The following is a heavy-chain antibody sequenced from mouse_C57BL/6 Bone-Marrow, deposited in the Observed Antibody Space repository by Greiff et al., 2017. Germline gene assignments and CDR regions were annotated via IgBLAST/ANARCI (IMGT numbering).Heavy chain of an antibody. Sequence: VQLQQPGAELVMPGASVKLSCKASGYTFTSYWMHWVKQRPGQGLEWIGEIDPSDSYTNYNQKFEGKSTLTVDKSSSTAYMQLSSLTSEDSAVYYCARRAFYDGYHHFDYWGQGTTLTVSS. CDR1: GYTFTSYW. D-gene: IGHD2-3*01. J-gene: IGHJ2*01. CDR3: ARRAFYDGYHHFDY. CDR2: IDPSDSYT. V-gene: IGHV1-69*01.